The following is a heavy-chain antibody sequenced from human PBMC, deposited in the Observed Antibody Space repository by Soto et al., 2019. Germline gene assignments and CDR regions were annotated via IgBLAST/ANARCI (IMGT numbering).Heavy chain of an antibody. J-gene: IGHJ4*02. CDR3: ARGYESSRRYLPLLDY. Sequence: QVQLQQWGAGLLKPSETLSLRCVVNSGCFSGYYWTWIRQTPGKGLEWIGEISHSGSTNYNPSLISRVTMSADTSKKQFSLRLSSVTATDTALYFCARGYESSRRYLPLLDYWGQGTLVTVSS. D-gene: IGHD3-22*01. CDR1: SGCFSGYY. CDR2: ISHSGST. V-gene: IGHV4-34*01.